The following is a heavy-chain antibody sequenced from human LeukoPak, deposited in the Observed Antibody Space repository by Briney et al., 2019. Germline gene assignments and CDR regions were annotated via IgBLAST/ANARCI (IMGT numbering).Heavy chain of an antibody. CDR2: ISFDGSNK. D-gene: IGHD3-3*01. CDR3: AKSDSNYDFWSGYFTPSFDY. Sequence: GGSLRLSCAASGFTFSSYSMNWVRQAPGKGLEWVAVISFDGSNKFYSDSVKGRFTISRDNSKNTLYLQMNSLRPDDTAVYYCAKSDSNYDFWSGYFTPSFDYWGQGTLVTVSS. V-gene: IGHV3-30*18. CDR1: GFTFSSYS. J-gene: IGHJ4*02.